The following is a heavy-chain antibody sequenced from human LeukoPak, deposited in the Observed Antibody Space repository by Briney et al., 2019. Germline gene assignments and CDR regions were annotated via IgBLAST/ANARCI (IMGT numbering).Heavy chain of an antibody. D-gene: IGHD3-10*01. Sequence: SETLSLTCTVSGGSISSSSYYWGWIRQPPGKGLEWIGSIYYSGSTYYNPSLKSRVTISVDTSKNQFSLKLSSVTAADTAVYYCARSWFGESTLDYWGQGTLVTV. J-gene: IGHJ4*02. CDR1: GGSISSSSYY. CDR2: IYYSGST. V-gene: IGHV4-39*01. CDR3: ARSWFGESTLDY.